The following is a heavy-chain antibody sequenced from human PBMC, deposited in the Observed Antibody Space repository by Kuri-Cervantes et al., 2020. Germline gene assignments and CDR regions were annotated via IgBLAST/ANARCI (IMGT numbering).Heavy chain of an antibody. CDR2: IKSKTDGGAT. CDR1: GFTFSSYA. Sequence: GESLKISCAASGFTFSSYAMSWVRQAPGKGLEWVGRIKSKTDGGATDYAAPVKGRFTISRDDSKNTLYLQMNSLKTEDTAVYYCSTDPTYYFDYWGQGTLVTVSS. CDR3: STDPTYYFDY. V-gene: IGHV3-15*01. J-gene: IGHJ4*02.